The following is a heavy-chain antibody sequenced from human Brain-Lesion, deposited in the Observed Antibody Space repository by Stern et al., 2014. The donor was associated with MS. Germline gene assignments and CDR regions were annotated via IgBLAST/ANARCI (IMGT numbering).Heavy chain of an antibody. Sequence: QLQLQESGPGLVKPSETLSLTCTVAGGSVSSTSYAWAWIRQPPGKGLEWIGTIYYSGNTYYSPSLKSRLTISLDPSKNMFPLRLRSGTAADTAVYYCAGEEDIRYCSGGSCTGNWFDPWGQGTLVTVSS. V-gene: IGHV4-39*01. D-gene: IGHD2-15*01. CDR3: AGEEDIRYCSGGSCTGNWFDP. CDR2: IYYSGNT. J-gene: IGHJ5*02. CDR1: GGSVSSTSYA.